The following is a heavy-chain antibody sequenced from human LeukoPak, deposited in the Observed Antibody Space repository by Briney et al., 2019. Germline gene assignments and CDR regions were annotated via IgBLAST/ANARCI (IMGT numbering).Heavy chain of an antibody. CDR3: ARAGYCSGGSCYGLDY. J-gene: IGHJ4*02. CDR2: IWYDGSNK. Sequence: GGSRRLSCAASGFTFSSYGMHWFRQAPGKGLEWVAVIWYDGSNKYYADSVKGRFTISRDNSKNTLYLQMNSLRAEDTAVYYCARAGYCSGGSCYGLDYWGQGTLVTVSS. V-gene: IGHV3-33*01. CDR1: GFTFSSYG. D-gene: IGHD2-15*01.